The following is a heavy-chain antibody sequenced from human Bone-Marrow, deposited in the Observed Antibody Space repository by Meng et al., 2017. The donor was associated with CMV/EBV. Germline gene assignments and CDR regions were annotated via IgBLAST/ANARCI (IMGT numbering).Heavy chain of an antibody. V-gene: IGHV3-7*01. J-gene: IGHJ4*02. D-gene: IGHD3-3*01. Sequence: GESLKISCAASRFTFSTYWMSWVRQAPGKGLEWVANIKQDGSEKYYVDSVKGRFTISRDNAKNSLYLQMNSLRAEDTAVYYCARDRAWNDFWSGYYHNWGQGQRVNGAS. CDR3: ARDRAWNDFWSGYYHN. CDR2: IKQDGSEK. CDR1: RFTFSTYW.